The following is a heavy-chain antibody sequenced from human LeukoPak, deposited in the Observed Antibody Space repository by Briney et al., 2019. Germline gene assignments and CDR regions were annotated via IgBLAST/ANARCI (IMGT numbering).Heavy chain of an antibody. D-gene: IGHD5-12*01. Sequence: GDSLKISCKASGYRFTTYWIGWVRQMPGKGLEWMGLIYPGDSDTRYSPSFEGQVTISADKSITTAYLQWSSLKASDTAMYYCARQITDQSSGYDSIDYWGQGTLVTVSS. J-gene: IGHJ4*02. CDR1: GYRFTTYW. CDR2: IYPGDSDT. V-gene: IGHV5-51*01. CDR3: ARQITDQSSGYDSIDY.